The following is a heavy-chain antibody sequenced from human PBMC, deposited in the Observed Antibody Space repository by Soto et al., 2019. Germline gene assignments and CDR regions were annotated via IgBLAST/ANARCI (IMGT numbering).Heavy chain of an antibody. D-gene: IGHD3-9*01. Sequence: QVQLVQSGAEVKKPGSSVKVSCKASGGTFSSYSISWVRQAPGQGLEWMGGISPIISTAKYAQKFQGRVSITADESTSPAYMEVTGLRSEDTAVYYCARKGRYFGWLLAYWGQGNLVTVSS. CDR2: ISPIISTA. J-gene: IGHJ4*02. CDR3: ARKGRYFGWLLAY. CDR1: GGTFSSYS. V-gene: IGHV1-69*01.